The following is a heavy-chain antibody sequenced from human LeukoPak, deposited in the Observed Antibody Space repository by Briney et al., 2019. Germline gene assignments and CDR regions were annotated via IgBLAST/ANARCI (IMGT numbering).Heavy chain of an antibody. Sequence: GGSLRLSCAASGFTFNTYAMAWVRQAPGTGLEWVSDISGSGDTTYYADSVKGRFTISRDNSKNTLYLQMDSLRAEDTAVYYCAKDGAAAFDIWGQGTMVTVSS. CDR2: ISGSGDTT. CDR1: GFTFNTYA. J-gene: IGHJ3*02. V-gene: IGHV3-23*01. CDR3: AKDGAAAFDI. D-gene: IGHD3-16*01.